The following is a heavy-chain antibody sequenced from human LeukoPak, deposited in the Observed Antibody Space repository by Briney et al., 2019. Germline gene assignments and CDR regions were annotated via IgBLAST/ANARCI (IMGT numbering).Heavy chain of an antibody. D-gene: IGHD5-18*01. CDR1: GFTFSSYD. CDR2: IGTAGDT. CDR3: ARGGTGYSYGLVDY. V-gene: IGHV3-13*01. J-gene: IGHJ4*02. Sequence: GGSLRLSCAASGFTFSSYDMHWVRQATGEGLEWVSAIGTAGDTYYPGSVKGRFTISRENAKNSLYLQMNSLRAEDTAVYYCARGGTGYSYGLVDYWGQGTLVTVSS.